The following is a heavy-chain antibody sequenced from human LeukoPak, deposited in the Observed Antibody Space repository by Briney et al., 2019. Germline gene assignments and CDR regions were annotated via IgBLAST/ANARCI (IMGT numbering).Heavy chain of an antibody. CDR2: ISGSGGST. CDR3: AKDPPGGDFGVVIIDYFDY. Sequence: GGSLRLSCAASGFTFSSYAMSWVRQAPGKGLEWVSAISGSGGSTYYADSVKGRFTISRDNSKNTLYLQMNSLRAEDTAVYYCAKDPPGGDFGVVIIDYFDYWDQGTLVTVSS. D-gene: IGHD3-3*01. V-gene: IGHV3-23*01. J-gene: IGHJ4*02. CDR1: GFTFSSYA.